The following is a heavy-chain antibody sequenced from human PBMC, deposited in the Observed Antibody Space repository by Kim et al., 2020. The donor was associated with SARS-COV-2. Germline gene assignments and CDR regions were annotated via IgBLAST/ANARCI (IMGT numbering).Heavy chain of an antibody. J-gene: IGHJ5*02. V-gene: IGHV3-9*01. CDR1: GFTLGDYA. CDR3: AKDIGGGGYKIFDP. CDR2: IRWNSGSI. Sequence: GGSLRLSCAASGFTLGDYAMHWVRQAPGKGLEWVSGIRWNSGSIGYADSVKGRFTISRDNAKNSLYLQMNSLRAEETALYYCAKDIGGGGYKIFDPWGQGTLVTVSS. D-gene: IGHD1-20*01.